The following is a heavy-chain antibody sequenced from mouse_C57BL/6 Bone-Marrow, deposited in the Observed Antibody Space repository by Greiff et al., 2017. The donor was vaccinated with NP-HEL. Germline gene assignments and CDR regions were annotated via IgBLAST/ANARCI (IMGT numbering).Heavy chain of an antibody. J-gene: IGHJ3*01. Sequence: VKLQQPGAELVRPGSSVKLSCKASGYTFTSYWMHWVKQRPGQGLEWIGNINPSNGGTNYNEKFKSKATLTVDKSSSTAYMQLSSLTSEDSAVYYCARERIYDGYSWFAYWGQGTLVTVSA. CDR2: INPSNGGT. D-gene: IGHD2-3*01. CDR1: GYTFTSYW. V-gene: IGHV1-53*01. CDR3: ARERIYDGYSWFAY.